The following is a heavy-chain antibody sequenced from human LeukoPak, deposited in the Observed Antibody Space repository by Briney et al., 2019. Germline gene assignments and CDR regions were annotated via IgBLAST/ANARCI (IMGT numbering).Heavy chain of an antibody. J-gene: IGHJ6*03. CDR2: INDNGDGT. Sequence: GGALRLSCAASGFTFSSYAMSWVRQAPGKGLKWVSTINDNGDGTYYADSVKGRFTISRDNSYNTVSLQMNSLRDEDTGVYYCAKGLRTGVGPYMGYHYYMDVWGKGATVTVSS. D-gene: IGHD3-16*01. CDR1: GFTFSSYA. CDR3: AKGLRTGVGPYMGYHYYMDV. V-gene: IGHV3-23*01.